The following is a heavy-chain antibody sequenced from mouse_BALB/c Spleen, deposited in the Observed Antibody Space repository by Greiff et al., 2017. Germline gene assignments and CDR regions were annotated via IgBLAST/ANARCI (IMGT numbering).Heavy chain of an antibody. D-gene: IGHD2-1*01. CDR1: GYSITSGYY. CDR3: ALLYGNEAY. CDR2: ISYDGSN. J-gene: IGHJ3*01. Sequence: EVKLMESGPGLVKPSQSLSLTCSVTGYSITSGYYWNWIRQFPGNKLEWMGYISYDGSNNYNPSLKNRISITRDTSKNQFFLKLNSVTTEDTATYYCALLYGNEAYWGQGTLVTVSA. V-gene: IGHV3-6*02.